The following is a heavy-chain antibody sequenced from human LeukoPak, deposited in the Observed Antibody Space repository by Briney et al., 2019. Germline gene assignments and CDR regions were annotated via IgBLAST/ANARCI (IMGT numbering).Heavy chain of an antibody. CDR2: ISSSGNTI. J-gene: IGHJ4*02. D-gene: IGHD6-6*01. CDR1: GFTFSTYV. CDR3: ATARPPPHY. Sequence: GGSLRLSCAVSGFTFSTYVMHWVRQAPGKGLEWISYISSSGNTIYYADSVKGRFTISRDNAKSSLYLQMNSLTAEDTAVYYCATARPPPHYWGQGILVTVSS. V-gene: IGHV3-48*03.